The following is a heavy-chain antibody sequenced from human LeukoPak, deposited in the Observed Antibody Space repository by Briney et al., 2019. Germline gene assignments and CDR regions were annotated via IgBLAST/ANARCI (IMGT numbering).Heavy chain of an antibody. D-gene: IGHD6-13*01. V-gene: IGHV4-34*01. CDR2: INHSGST. Sequence: PSETLSLTCAVYGGSFSGYYWSWIRQPPGKGLEWIGEINHSGSTNYNPSLKSRVTISVDTSKNQFSLKLSSVTAADTAVYYCASLYSSSWSYRGYFDYWGQGTLVTVSS. J-gene: IGHJ4*02. CDR1: GGSFSGYY. CDR3: ASLYSSSWSYRGYFDY.